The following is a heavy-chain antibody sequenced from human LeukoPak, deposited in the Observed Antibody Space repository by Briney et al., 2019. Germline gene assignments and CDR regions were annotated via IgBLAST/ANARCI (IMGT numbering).Heavy chain of an antibody. D-gene: IGHD3-3*01. CDR2: INTNTGNP. CDR3: ARGERIFGVVGDMDV. J-gene: IGHJ6*03. Sequence: GASVKVSCKASGYTFTNYAMNWVRQAPGQGLEWMGWINTNTGNPTYAQGFTGRFVFSLDTSVSTAYLQISGLKAEDTAVYYCARGERIFGVVGDMDVWGKGTTVTVSS. CDR1: GYTFTNYA. V-gene: IGHV7-4-1*02.